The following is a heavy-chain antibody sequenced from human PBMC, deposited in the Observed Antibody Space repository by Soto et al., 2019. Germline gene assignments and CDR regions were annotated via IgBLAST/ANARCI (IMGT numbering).Heavy chain of an antibody. J-gene: IGHJ4*02. Sequence: GGSLRLFCAASGFTFSSYSMNWVRQAPGKGLEWVSSISSSSSYIYYADSVKGRFTISRDNAKNSLYLQMNSLRAEDTAVYYCARLVGATDFDYWGQGTLVTVSS. CDR2: ISSSSSYI. V-gene: IGHV3-21*01. CDR1: GFTFSSYS. CDR3: ARLVGATDFDY. D-gene: IGHD1-26*01.